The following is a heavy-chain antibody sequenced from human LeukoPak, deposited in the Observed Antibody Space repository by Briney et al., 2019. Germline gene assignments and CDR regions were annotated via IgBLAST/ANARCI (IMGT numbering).Heavy chain of an antibody. J-gene: IGHJ4*02. CDR2: MNPNSGNT. Sequence: ASVNVSCKASGYTFTSYDIGWVRPPTGQGLAWMGWMNPNSGNTRYAQKFQGRVTMTRNTPISTAYMELSSLRSEDTAVYYCARDVDTAMATDYWGQGTLVTVSS. CDR1: GYTFTSYD. CDR3: ARDVDTAMATDY. D-gene: IGHD5-18*01. V-gene: IGHV1-8*01.